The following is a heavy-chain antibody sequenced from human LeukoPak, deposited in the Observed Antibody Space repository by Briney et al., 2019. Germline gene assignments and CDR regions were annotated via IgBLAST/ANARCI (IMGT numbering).Heavy chain of an antibody. D-gene: IGHD3-3*01. CDR3: TTGGTISDY. Sequence: GGSLRLSCAASGFTFNNAWMSWVRQAPGKGLEWVGLIKSKTDGGTTDYAAPVKGRFTISRDDSKNTVYLQMNSLKTEDTAVYYCTTGGTISDYWGQGTPVTVSS. CDR2: IKSKTDGGTT. J-gene: IGHJ4*02. V-gene: IGHV3-15*01. CDR1: GFTFNNAW.